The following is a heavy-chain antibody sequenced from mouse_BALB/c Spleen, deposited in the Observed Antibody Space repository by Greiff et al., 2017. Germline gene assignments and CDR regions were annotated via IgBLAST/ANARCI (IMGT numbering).Heavy chain of an antibody. J-gene: IGHJ4*01. CDR3: TRNYGCRYAMDY. V-gene: IGHV1-69*02. CDR2: IYPSDSYT. Sequence: VQLQQSGAELVRPGASVKLSCKASGYTFTSYWINWVKQRPGQGLEWIGNIYPSDSYTNYNQKFKDKATLTVDKSSSTAYMQLSSPTSEDSAVYCCTRNYGCRYAMDYWGQGTSVTVSS. CDR1: GYTFTSYW. D-gene: IGHD2-2*01.